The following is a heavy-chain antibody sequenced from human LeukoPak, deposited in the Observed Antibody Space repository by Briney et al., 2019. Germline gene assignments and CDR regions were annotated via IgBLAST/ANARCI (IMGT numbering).Heavy chain of an antibody. CDR1: GASISSYY. J-gene: IGHJ6*03. CDR3: ASAIFRVVPAANDYYYYMDV. CDR2: IYTSGST. Sequence: SETLSLTCTVSGASISSYYWGWIRQPPGKGLEWIGRIYTSGSTNYNPSLKSRVTISVDTSKNQFSLKLSSVTAADTAVYYCASAIFRVVPAANDYYYYMDVWGKGTTVTISS. V-gene: IGHV4-4*08. D-gene: IGHD2-2*01.